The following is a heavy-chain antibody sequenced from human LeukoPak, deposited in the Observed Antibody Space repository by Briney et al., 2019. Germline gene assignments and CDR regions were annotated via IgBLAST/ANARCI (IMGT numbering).Heavy chain of an antibody. D-gene: IGHD3-22*01. CDR1: GASINSYY. Sequence: SGTLSLTCSVSGASINSYYWSWIRQPPGRGLEWIGYIYHPGSTNYNSSFRSRDTISVDTSKNQVSLRLSSVTAADTAVYYCARGGYYYDSRNYPSFGGLNFAYWGQGSLVTVSS. CDR2: IYHPGST. J-gene: IGHJ4*02. CDR3: ARGGYYYDSRNYPSFGGLNFAY. V-gene: IGHV4-59*07.